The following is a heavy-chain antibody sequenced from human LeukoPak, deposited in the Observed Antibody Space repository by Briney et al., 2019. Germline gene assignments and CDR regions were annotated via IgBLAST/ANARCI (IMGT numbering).Heavy chain of an antibody. J-gene: IGHJ6*02. CDR3: AREPWGAKGAAWGMDV. V-gene: IGHV3-53*01. D-gene: IGHD1-26*01. CDR1: GFTVSSNY. Sequence: GGSLRLSCAASGFTVSSNYMSWVRQAPGKGLEWVSVIYSGGSTYYADSVKGRFTISRDNSKNTLYLQMDSLRAEDTAVYYCAREPWGAKGAAWGMDVWGQGTTVTVSS. CDR2: IYSGGST.